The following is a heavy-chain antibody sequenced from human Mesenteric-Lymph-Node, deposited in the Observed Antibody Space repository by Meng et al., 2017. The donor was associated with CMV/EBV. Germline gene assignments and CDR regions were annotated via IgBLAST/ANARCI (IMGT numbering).Heavy chain of an antibody. Sequence: ASVKVSCKASGYNFPTYDIYWVRQATGQGLEWMGRADPNSGYTDSAQRFQGRISLTTNTSISTAYMELSSLTSEDTAVDYCARGGGNRDYWGQGTLVTVSS. CDR2: ADPNSGYT. CDR3: ARGGGNRDY. CDR1: GYNFPTYD. V-gene: IGHV1-8*01. D-gene: IGHD1/OR15-1a*01. J-gene: IGHJ4*02.